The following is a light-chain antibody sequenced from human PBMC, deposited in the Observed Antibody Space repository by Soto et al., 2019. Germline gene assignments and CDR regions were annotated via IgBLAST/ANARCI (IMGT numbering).Light chain of an antibody. Sequence: TLSLSPGERATLSCRASHSFINNYLAWYQQKPGQAPRLLIYGASNRATGIPDRFSGSGSGTDFTLTISRLEPEDFAVYYCQQYGSSGTFGQGTKVDIK. CDR2: GAS. J-gene: IGKJ1*01. CDR3: QQYGSSGT. CDR1: HSFINNY. V-gene: IGKV3-20*01.